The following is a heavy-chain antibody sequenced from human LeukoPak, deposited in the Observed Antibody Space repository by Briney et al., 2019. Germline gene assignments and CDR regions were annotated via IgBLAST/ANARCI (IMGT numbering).Heavy chain of an antibody. CDR3: AKRHNAGIAAGGYFDF. V-gene: IGHV3-23*01. J-gene: IGHJ4*02. CDR2: VTGSDGST. D-gene: IGHD6-13*01. Sequence: GGSLRLSCAASGFTFSSYPMTWVRQAPGKGLEWVSTVTGSDGSTYYSDSVKGRFTISRDNSKNTLFLQMKSLRAEDTAVYYCAKRHNAGIAAGGYFDFWGQGSLVAVSS. CDR1: GFTFSSYP.